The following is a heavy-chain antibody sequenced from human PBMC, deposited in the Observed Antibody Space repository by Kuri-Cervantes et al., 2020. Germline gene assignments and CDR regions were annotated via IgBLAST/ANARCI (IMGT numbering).Heavy chain of an antibody. CDR1: GFTFDDYA. D-gene: IGHD3-3*01. CDR2: ISWNSGSI. CDR3: AKDIRGVRFWNYGMDV. J-gene: IGHJ6*02. V-gene: IGHV3-9*01. Sequence: SLKISCAASGFTFDDYAMHWVRQAPGKGLERVSGISWNSGSIGYADSVKGRFTISRDNSKNSLYLQMNSLRTEDTALYYCAKDIRGVRFWNYGMDVWGQGTTVTVSS.